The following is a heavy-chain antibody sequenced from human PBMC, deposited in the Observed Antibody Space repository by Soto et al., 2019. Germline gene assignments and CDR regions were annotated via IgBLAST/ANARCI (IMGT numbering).Heavy chain of an antibody. V-gene: IGHV4-4*02. CDR3: AKYSGHDWVALDY. D-gene: IGHD5-12*01. CDR1: GDSISSHNW. Sequence: QVPLQESGPGLVKPSGTLSLTCAVSGDSISSHNWWTWVRQPPGRGLEWIGEIYHGGSTSYNPSLTRRVFISVDQSKNLFSLKMNSVTAADTAVYFCAKYSGHDWVALDYWGQGTLVTVSS. CDR2: IYHGGST. J-gene: IGHJ4*02.